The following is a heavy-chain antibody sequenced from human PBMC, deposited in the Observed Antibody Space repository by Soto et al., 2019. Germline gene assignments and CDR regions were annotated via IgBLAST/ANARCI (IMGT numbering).Heavy chain of an antibody. CDR1: GGSINSDDSF. J-gene: IGHJ5*02. D-gene: IGHD2-2*03. Sequence: SETLSLTCTVSGGSINSDDSFWSWIRQPPGKGLEWMGYIYYSGRTYYNPSLKSRVTISVDTSKNQFSLKLNSVTAADTAVYYCVRDKYGWGWFDPWGQGTLVTVSS. V-gene: IGHV4-30-4*01. CDR2: IYYSGRT. CDR3: VRDKYGWGWFDP.